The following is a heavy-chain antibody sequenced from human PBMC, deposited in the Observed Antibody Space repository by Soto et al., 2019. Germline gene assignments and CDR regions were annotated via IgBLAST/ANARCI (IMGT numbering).Heavy chain of an antibody. J-gene: IGHJ2*01. CDR2: SSTAKGVT. V-gene: IGHV1-18*01. CDR1: GYTFIHFG. CDR3: ARDRDCGTGGNCHQEWYFDY. D-gene: IGHD2-8*02. Sequence: VRLVQSGAEVKEPGASVKVTCKASGYTFIHFGITWVRQAPGQGLEWVGWSSTAKGVTTYGEKFQGRVTMTADTATNTAYMDLRTLNSDDTAVYYCARDRDCGTGGNCHQEWYFDYWGRGTLVTVSS.